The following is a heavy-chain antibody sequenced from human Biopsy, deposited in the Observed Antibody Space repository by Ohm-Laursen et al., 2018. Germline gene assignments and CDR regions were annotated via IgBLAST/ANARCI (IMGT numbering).Heavy chain of an antibody. D-gene: IGHD3-10*01. CDR1: GYTFTDYY. CDR3: ARDRMVTIITLVRADTFDI. CDR2: INSNSGDT. Sequence: SVKVSCKASGYTFTDYYMYWARQAPGQGLEWMGWINSNSGDTNYAQKFQGRVAMTRDTSISTAYIELRRLISDDTAVYFCARDRMVTIITLVRADTFDIWGQGTLVSVSS. J-gene: IGHJ3*02. V-gene: IGHV1-2*02.